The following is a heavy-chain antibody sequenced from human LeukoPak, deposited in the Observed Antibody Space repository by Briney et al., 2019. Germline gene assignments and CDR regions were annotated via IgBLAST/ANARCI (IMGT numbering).Heavy chain of an antibody. CDR3: AREGVGRDGYDDAFDI. D-gene: IGHD5-24*01. CDR2: INSDGSST. J-gene: IGHJ3*02. V-gene: IGHV3-74*01. CDR1: GFTFSSYW. Sequence: GGSLRLSCAASGFTFSSYWMHWVRQVPGKGLVWVSRINSDGSSTSYADSVKGRFTISRDNAKNTLYLQMNSLRAEDTAVYYCAREGVGRDGYDDAFDIWGQGTMVTVSS.